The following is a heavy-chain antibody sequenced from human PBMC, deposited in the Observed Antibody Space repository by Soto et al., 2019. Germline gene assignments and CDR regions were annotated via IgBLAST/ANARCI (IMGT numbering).Heavy chain of an antibody. CDR2: INPSSGGT. CDR3: ARGGYDGELHYYGMDV. Sequence: QVQLVQSGAEVKKPGASVKVSCKASGYTFTGYYMHWVRQAPGQGLEWMGWINPSSGGTNYAQKFQGWVTMTRDTSISTAYMELSRLRSDDTAVYYCARGGYDGELHYYGMDVWGQGTTVTVSS. D-gene: IGHD5-12*01. V-gene: IGHV1-2*04. J-gene: IGHJ6*02. CDR1: GYTFTGYY.